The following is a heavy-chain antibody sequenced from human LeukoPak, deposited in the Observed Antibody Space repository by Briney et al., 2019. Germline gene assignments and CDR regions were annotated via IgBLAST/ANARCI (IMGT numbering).Heavy chain of an antibody. CDR1: GFMFSSNW. CDR2: ISGSGDNT. CDR3: AKGSYYDRSGSFYFDY. V-gene: IGHV3-23*01. Sequence: GGSLRLSCAASGFMFSSNWMSWVRQAPGEGLEWVSGISGSGDNTYYADSVKGRFTISRDNSKNTLYVQVNSLGTEDTAAYYCAKGSYYDRSGSFYFDYWGQGTLVTVSS. D-gene: IGHD3-22*01. J-gene: IGHJ4*02.